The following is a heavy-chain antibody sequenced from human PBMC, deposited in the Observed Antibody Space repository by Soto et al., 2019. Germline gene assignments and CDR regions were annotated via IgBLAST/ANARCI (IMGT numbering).Heavy chain of an antibody. V-gene: IGHV1-3*01. CDR1: GYTFTSYA. D-gene: IGHD5-18*01. CDR3: ARALVRLWLSGPDY. Sequence: ASVKVSCKASGYTFTSYAMHWVRQAPGQRLEWMGWINAGNGNTKYSQKFQGRVTITRDTSASTAYMELSSLRSEDTAVYYRARALVRLWLSGPDYWGQGTLVTVSS. J-gene: IGHJ4*02. CDR2: INAGNGNT.